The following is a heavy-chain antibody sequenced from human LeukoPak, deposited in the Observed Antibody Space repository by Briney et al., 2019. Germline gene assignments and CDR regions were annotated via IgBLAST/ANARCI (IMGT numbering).Heavy chain of an antibody. D-gene: IGHD3-3*01. V-gene: IGHV1-2*02. J-gene: IGHJ5*02. CDR1: GFTFSSYG. CDR2: INPNSGDT. CDR3: ASFDFWSRP. Sequence: GGSLRLSCAASGFTFSSYGMHWVRQAPGKGLEWMGWINPNSGDTNYAQKFQGRVTMTRDTSISTAYMELSRLRSDDTAVYYCASFDFWSRPWGQGTLVTVSS.